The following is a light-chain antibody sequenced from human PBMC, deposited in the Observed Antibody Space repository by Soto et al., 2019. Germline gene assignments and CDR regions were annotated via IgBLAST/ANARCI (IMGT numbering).Light chain of an antibody. CDR1: QSVLFSSNNKNY. J-gene: IGKJ4*01. CDR3: QQYSSKPLT. V-gene: IGKV4-1*01. Sequence: DIVMTQSPDSLAVSLGERATINCKSSQSVLFSSNNKNYLGWYQQKVGQPPKLLIYWASTRESGVPDRFSGSGSGTDFTLTISSLQAEDVAVYYCQQYSSKPLTFGGGTKVEIK. CDR2: WAS.